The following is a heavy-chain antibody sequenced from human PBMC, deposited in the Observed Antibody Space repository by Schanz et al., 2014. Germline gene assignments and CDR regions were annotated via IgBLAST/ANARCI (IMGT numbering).Heavy chain of an antibody. D-gene: IGHD3-16*01. Sequence: EVQLVESGGAVVQPGGSLRISCAASGFTFGDYAMHWVRQAPGKGLEWVSMISWDGATIKYADSVKGRFTISRDNIKNSLSLQLNSLRTEDTGLYFCGKDEFGRAAYIDVWGRGTQILVSS. CDR1: GFTFGDYA. V-gene: IGHV3-43D*03. CDR3: GKDEFGRAAYIDV. CDR2: ISWDGATI. J-gene: IGHJ2*01.